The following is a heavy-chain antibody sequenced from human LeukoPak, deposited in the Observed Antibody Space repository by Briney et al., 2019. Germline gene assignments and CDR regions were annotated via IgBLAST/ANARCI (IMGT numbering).Heavy chain of an antibody. V-gene: IGHV1-2*02. Sequence: GASVKVSCKAPGYTFTGYYMHWVRQAPGQGLEWMGWINPNSGGTNYAQKFQGRVTMTRDTSISTAYMELSRLRSDDTAVYYCARIIVGATTSAFDIWGQGTMVTVSS. J-gene: IGHJ3*02. CDR3: ARIIVGATTSAFDI. CDR2: INPNSGGT. D-gene: IGHD1-26*01. CDR1: GYTFTGYY.